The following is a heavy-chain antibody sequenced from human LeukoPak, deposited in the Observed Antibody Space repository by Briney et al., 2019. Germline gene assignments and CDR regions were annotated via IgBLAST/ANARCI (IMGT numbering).Heavy chain of an antibody. D-gene: IGHD2-21*02. CDR3: AKGGPGDGNWFDL. CDR1: GFSFSHYA. Sequence: GSLRLSCAASGFSFSHYAMSWVRQAPTRGLEWVTLISYDGSNKYYADSVKGRFTISRDNPKNTLYLQMNSLRGEDTAVYYCAKGGPGDGNWFDLWGQGTLVTVSS. J-gene: IGHJ5*02. CDR2: ISYDGSNK. V-gene: IGHV3-33*05.